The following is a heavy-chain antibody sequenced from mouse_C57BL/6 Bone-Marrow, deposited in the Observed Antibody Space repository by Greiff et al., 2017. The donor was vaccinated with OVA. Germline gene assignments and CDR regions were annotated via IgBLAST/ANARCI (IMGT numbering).Heavy chain of an antibody. CDR3: TREGGVDY. CDR2: IDPKTGGT. Sequence: QVHVKQSGAELVRPGASVTLSCKASGYTFTDYEMHWVKQTPVHGLEWIGAIDPKTGGTAYNQKFKGKAILTVDKSSSTAYMELRSLTSEDSAVYYWTREGGVDYWGQGTSVTVSS. J-gene: IGHJ4*01. CDR1: GYTFTDYE. V-gene: IGHV1-15*01.